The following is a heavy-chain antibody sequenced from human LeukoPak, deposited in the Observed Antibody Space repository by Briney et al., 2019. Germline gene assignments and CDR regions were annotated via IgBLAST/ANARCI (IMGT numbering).Heavy chain of an antibody. CDR1: GFTFNSYG. J-gene: IGHJ5*02. CDR3: AKDAGYGDSINRFDP. D-gene: IGHD4-17*01. CDR2: IRFEGTNE. Sequence: PGGSLRLSCAASGFTFNSYGMHWVRQAPGKGLEWVAFIRFEGTNEYYADSVKGRFTISRDNSKNTLYLQMNTLRAEDTAVYYCAKDAGYGDSINRFDPWGQGTLVTVSS. V-gene: IGHV3-30*02.